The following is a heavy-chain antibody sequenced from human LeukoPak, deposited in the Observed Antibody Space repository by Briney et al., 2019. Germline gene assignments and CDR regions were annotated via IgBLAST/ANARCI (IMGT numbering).Heavy chain of an antibody. J-gene: IGHJ3*02. CDR2: IYPGDSDT. V-gene: IGHV5-51*01. CDR3: ARRMVRGVSLFKDAFDI. D-gene: IGHD3-10*01. Sequence: GESLKISCKGSGYSFTSYWIGWVRQMPGKGLEWMGIIYPGDSDTRYSPSFQGQVTISADKSTSAAYLQWSSLKASDTAMYYCARRMVRGVSLFKDAFDIWGQGTMVTVSS. CDR1: GYSFTSYW.